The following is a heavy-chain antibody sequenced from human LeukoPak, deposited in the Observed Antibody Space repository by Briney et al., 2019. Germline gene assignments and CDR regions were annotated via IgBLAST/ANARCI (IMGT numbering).Heavy chain of an antibody. D-gene: IGHD6-19*01. CDR1: GGSMNNYY. J-gene: IGHJ4*02. Sequence: SETLSLTCTVSGGSMNNYYWSWIRLPPGKGLEWIGYIYYSGSTNYNPFLNSRVTLSVDTSKNQFSLKLSSVTAADAAVYYCARGGWSLTDWGQGILVTVSS. V-gene: IGHV4-59*01. CDR3: ARGGWSLTD. CDR2: IYYSGST.